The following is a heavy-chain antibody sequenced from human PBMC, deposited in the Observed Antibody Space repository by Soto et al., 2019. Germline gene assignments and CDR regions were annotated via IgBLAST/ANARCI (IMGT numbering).Heavy chain of an antibody. CDR3: ARASYFRPSGSYYFVS. CDR1: DDSLTTNKYA. Sequence: SETLSLTCTVSDDSLTTNKYAWTWIRQNPEKGLEWIGYVYSNGNTRSSPSLQSRVSMSVDTSKSHFSLRLSSVAAADTAVYFCARASYFRPSGSYYFVSWGQGTLVTV. D-gene: IGHD3-10*01. CDR2: VYSNGNT. V-gene: IGHV4-31*03. J-gene: IGHJ4*02.